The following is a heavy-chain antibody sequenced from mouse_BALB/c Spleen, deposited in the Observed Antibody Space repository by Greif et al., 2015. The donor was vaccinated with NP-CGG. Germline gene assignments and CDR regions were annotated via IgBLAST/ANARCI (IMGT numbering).Heavy chain of an antibody. CDR3: ASGDYDGVGAMDY. V-gene: IGHV14-3*02. CDR2: IDPANGNT. J-gene: IGHJ4*01. D-gene: IGHD2-4*01. CDR1: GFNIKDTY. Sequence: EVQLQESGAELVKPGASVKLSCTASGFNIKDTYMHWVKQRPEGLEWIGRIDPANGNTKYDPKFQGKATITADTSSNTAYLQLSSLTSEDTAVYYCASGDYDGVGAMDYWGQGTSVTVSS.